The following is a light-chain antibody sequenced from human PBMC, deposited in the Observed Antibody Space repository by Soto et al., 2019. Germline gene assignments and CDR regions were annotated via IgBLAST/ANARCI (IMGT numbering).Light chain of an antibody. CDR2: DVS. CDR1: SSDVGGYNY. J-gene: IGLJ1*01. CDR3: SSYRSSSTPYV. V-gene: IGLV2-14*03. Sequence: QSALTQPASVSGSPGQSITISCTGTSSDVGGYNYVSWYQQYPGKAPKLMIYDVSNRPSGVSDRFSGSKSVNTASLTISGLQAEDEADYYCSSYRSSSTPYVFGTGTKLTVL.